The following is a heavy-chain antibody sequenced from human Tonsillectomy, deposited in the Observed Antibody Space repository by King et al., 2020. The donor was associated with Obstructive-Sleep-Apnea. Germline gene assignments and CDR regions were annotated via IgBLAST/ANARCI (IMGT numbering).Heavy chain of an antibody. V-gene: IGHV3-74*01. D-gene: IGHD3-16*01. Sequence: VQLVGSGGGLVQPGGSLRLSCAASGFTFSSYWMHWVRQAPGKGLVWVSRINSDGSSTSYADSVKGRFTISRDNTKNTLYLQMNSLRAEDTAVYYCARDLQRLGWYYGMDVWGQGTTVTVSS. J-gene: IGHJ6*02. CDR1: GFTFSSYW. CDR3: ARDLQRLGWYYGMDV. CDR2: INSDGSST.